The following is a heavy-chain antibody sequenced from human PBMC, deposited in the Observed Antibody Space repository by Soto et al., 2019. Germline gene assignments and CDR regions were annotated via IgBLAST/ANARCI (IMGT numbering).Heavy chain of an antibody. Sequence: QVQLQQWGAGLLKPSETLSLTCAVYGGSFSGYYWSWIRQPPGKGLEWIGEINHSGSTNYNPSLKSRVTISVDTSKNQSSLKLSSVTAADTAVYYCARGGADDSSGYYFPSGFDYWGQGTLVTVSS. D-gene: IGHD3-22*01. V-gene: IGHV4-34*01. CDR2: INHSGST. CDR1: GGSFSGYY. J-gene: IGHJ4*02. CDR3: ARGGADDSSGYYFPSGFDY.